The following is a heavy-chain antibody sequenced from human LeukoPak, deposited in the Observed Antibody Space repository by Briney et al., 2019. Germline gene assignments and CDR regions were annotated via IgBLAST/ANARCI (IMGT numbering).Heavy chain of an antibody. CDR2: IYTSGST. D-gene: IGHD3-3*01. CDR1: GGSISTYY. V-gene: IGHV4-4*07. J-gene: IGHJ3*02. Sequence: SETLSLTCTVSGGSISTYYWSWIRQPAEKGLEWIGRIYTSGSTNYNPSLKSRVTMSLDTSKNQFSLKLSSVTAADTAVYYCARDPPRYYDFWSGYQHHDAFDIWGQGTMVTVSS. CDR3: ARDPPRYYDFWSGYQHHDAFDI.